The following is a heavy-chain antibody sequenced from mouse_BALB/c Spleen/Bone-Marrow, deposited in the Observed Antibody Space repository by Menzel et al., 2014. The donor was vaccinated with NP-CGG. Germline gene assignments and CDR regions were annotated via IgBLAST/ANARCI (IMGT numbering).Heavy chain of an antibody. J-gene: IGHJ2*01. CDR2: MYPGNVNT. Sequence: VQLQQSGPELVKPGASVRISCKASGYIFTSYYIHWGKQRPGQGLEWIGWMYPGNVNTKYNEKLKGKATPTADRSSSTDCMQLSSLTSEDSAVYFCARNYGFDYWGQGTPLTVSS. CDR3: ARNYGFDY. V-gene: IGHV1S56*01. D-gene: IGHD1-1*01. CDR1: GYIFTSYY.